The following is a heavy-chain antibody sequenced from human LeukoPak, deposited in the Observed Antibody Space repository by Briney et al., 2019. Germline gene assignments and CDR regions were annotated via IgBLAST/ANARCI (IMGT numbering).Heavy chain of an antibody. CDR2: IYYTGNT. Sequence: PSETLSLTCTVSGASISSSFWTWIRQSPGKGLEWLGYIYYTGNTNLNPSLKSRLTISLDTSKNQFSLRLSSVTPEDTAVYYCARDFDYWGQGTLVTVSS. V-gene: IGHV4-59*12. CDR3: ARDFDY. CDR1: GASISSSF. J-gene: IGHJ4*02.